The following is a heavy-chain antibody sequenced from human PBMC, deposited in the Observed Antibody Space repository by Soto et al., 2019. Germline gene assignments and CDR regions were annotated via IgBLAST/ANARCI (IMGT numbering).Heavy chain of an antibody. CDR3: ARRGVVVPYYYYGMDV. D-gene: IGHD2-21*01. V-gene: IGHV5-51*01. CDR1: GDSFTSYW. J-gene: IGHJ6*02. CDR2: IYPGDSDT. Sequence: GESLKISCRVAGDSFTSYWVGWVRQMPGKGLEWMGIIYPGDSDTRYSPSFQGQVTISADKSISTAYLQWSSLKASDTAMYYCARRGVVVPYYYYGMDVWGQGTTVTVSS.